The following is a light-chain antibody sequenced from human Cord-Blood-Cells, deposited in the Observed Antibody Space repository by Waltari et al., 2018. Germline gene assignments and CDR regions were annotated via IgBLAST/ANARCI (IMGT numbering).Light chain of an antibody. J-gene: IGLJ1*01. V-gene: IGLV2-14*01. CDR3: SSYTSSSTYV. Sequence: QSALTQPASVSGSPGQSTTISCTGTSSDVGGYNYVSWYQQHPGKAPKLMIYDVSNRPSGGSNRFSGSKSGNTASLTISGLQAEDEADYYCSSYTSSSTYVVGTGTKVTVL. CDR1: SSDVGGYNY. CDR2: DVS.